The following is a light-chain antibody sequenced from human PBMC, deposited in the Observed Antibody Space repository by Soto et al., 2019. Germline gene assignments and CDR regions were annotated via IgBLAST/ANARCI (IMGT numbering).Light chain of an antibody. J-gene: IGLJ2*01. Sequence: QSALTQPPSASGSPGQSVTISCTGTNSDVGLYNFVSWYQQHPGKAPKLTIYDVTKRPSGVPDRFSGSKSGNTASLTVSGLQAEDEADYYCSSYAGFNKVIFGGGTKLTVL. V-gene: IGLV2-8*01. CDR1: NSDVGLYNF. CDR2: DVT. CDR3: SSYAGFNKVI.